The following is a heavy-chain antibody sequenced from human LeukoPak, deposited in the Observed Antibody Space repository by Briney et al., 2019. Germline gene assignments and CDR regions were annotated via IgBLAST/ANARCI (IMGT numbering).Heavy chain of an antibody. V-gene: IGHV3-23*01. CDR1: IFSFNLYG. CDR3: ARDPSTLTRRDDY. J-gene: IGHJ4*02. CDR2: ISGSGTNT. D-gene: IGHD1-1*01. Sequence: GGSPRLSCAASIFSFNLYGISWVRQAPGKGLEWIATISGSGTNTHYADSVKGRLTISRDNSKNMVYVQMNSLRAEDTAVYYCARDPSTLTRRDDYWGQGTLVTVSS.